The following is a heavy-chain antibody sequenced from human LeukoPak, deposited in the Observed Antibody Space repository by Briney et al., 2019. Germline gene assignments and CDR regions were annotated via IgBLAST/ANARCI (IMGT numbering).Heavy chain of an antibody. Sequence: ASVKVSCKASGYTFTSYGISWVRQAPGQGLEWMGWISAYNGNTNYVQKVQGRVIMTRDTSTSTAYMDARSLRSDDTAVYYCARLVCSSSSCWDSAAFDIWGQGTMVTVSS. CDR1: GYTFTSYG. D-gene: IGHD2-15*01. CDR2: ISAYNGNT. CDR3: ARLVCSSSSCWDSAAFDI. V-gene: IGHV1-18*01. J-gene: IGHJ3*02.